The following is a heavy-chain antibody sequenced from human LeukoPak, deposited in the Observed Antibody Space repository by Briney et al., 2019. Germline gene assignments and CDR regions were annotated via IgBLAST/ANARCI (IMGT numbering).Heavy chain of an antibody. D-gene: IGHD3-10*01. CDR1: GGSFSGYY. CDR2: INHIGST. V-gene: IGHV4-34*01. CDR3: ARGETRRYGSGSYYKPPYYYGMDV. Sequence: PSETLSLTCAVYGGSFSGYYWSWIRQPPGKGLEWIGEINHIGSTNYNPSLKSRVTISVDTSKNQFSLKLSSVTAADTAVYYCARGETRRYGSGSYYKPPYYYGMDVWGQGTTVTVSS. J-gene: IGHJ6*02.